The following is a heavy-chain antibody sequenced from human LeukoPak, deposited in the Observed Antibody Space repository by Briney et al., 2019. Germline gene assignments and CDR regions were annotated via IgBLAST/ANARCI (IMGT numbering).Heavy chain of an antibody. J-gene: IGHJ4*02. D-gene: IGHD2-2*01. CDR3: AKGNEGYCSSTSCFYYFDF. V-gene: IGHV3-23*01. CDR1: GFPFSSYA. Sequence: GGSLRLPCSASGFPFSSYAMHWVRQAPGKGLEYVSAISDSGGSTYYADSVKGRFTISRDNSKNTLYVQMNSLRAEDTAVYYCAKGNEGYCSSTSCFYYFDFWGQGTLVTVSS. CDR2: ISDSGGST.